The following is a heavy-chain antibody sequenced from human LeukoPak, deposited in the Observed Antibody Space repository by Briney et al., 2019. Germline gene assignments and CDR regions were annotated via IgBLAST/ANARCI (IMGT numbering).Heavy chain of an antibody. V-gene: IGHV3-21*01. CDR2: ISSSSSYI. CDR1: GFAFSSYS. Sequence: PGGSLRLSCAASGFAFSSYSMNWVRQAPGKGLEWVSSISSSSSYIYYADSVKGRFTISRDNAKNSLYLQMNSLRAEDTAVYYCASLAARDYWGQGTLVTLSS. CDR3: ASLAARDY. D-gene: IGHD6-6*01. J-gene: IGHJ4*02.